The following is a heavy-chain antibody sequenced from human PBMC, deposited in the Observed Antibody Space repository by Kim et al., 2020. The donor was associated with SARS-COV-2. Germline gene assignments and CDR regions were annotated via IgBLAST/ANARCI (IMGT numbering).Heavy chain of an antibody. J-gene: IGHJ6*02. CDR3: ARDIRQWLAHTSPDYDFCGMGV. CDR2: ITNDGSNK. D-gene: IGHD6-19*01. V-gene: IGHV3-30*04. CDR1: GFTFSSYA. Sequence: GGSLRLSCAASGFTFSSYAMHWVRQAPGKGLGWVSVITNDGSNKYYIDSVKGRFTISRDNSKNTLYLQMNSLRAEDTGVYYCARDIRQWLAHTSPDYDFCGMGVWGQGTPVTVSS.